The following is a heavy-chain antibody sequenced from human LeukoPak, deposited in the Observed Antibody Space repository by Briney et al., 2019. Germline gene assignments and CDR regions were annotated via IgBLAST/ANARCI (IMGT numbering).Heavy chain of an antibody. CDR1: GVAFSNAW. CDR2: IKNKIDGGTT. J-gene: IGHJ4*02. Sequence: GGSLRLSCAASGVAFSNAWMTWVRQAPGRGLEWVGRIKNKIDGGTTDYAAPVKGRFTISRDDSKNTLYLQMNSLKTEDTAVYYCTTVQRGGGSFDYWGQGTLVTVSS. D-gene: IGHD1-1*01. V-gene: IGHV3-15*01. CDR3: TTVQRGGGSFDY.